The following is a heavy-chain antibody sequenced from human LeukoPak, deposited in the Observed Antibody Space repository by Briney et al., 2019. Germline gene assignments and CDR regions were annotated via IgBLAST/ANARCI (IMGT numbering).Heavy chain of an antibody. V-gene: IGHV1-46*01. J-gene: IGHJ4*02. CDR2: INPSGGST. CDR1: GYTFTNYY. Sequence: ASVKVSCKASGYTFTNYYMHWVRQAPGQGLEWMGIINPSGGSTTYAQKFQGRVTMTRDTSTSTVYMELSSLRSEDTAVYYCARGRGRHVDTAKYYFDYWGQGTLVTVSS. D-gene: IGHD5-18*01. CDR3: ARGRGRHVDTAKYYFDY.